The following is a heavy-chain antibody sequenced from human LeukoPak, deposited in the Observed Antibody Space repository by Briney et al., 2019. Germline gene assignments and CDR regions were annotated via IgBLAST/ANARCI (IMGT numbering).Heavy chain of an antibody. CDR3: TRRLRIYFDY. V-gene: IGHV4-4*09. Sequence: SETLSLTCTVSGGPISAYYWNWVRQPPGKGLEWIWYIYLSANTNYNPSLKSRVTISVDTSKNQFSLRLTSVTAADTAVYYCTRRLRIYFDYWGQGTLVTVSS. CDR1: GGPISAYY. D-gene: IGHD2-15*01. CDR2: IYLSANT. J-gene: IGHJ4*02.